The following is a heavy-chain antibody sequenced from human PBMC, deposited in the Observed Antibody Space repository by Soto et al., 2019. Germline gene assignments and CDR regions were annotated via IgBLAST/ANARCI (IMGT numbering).Heavy chain of an antibody. CDR2: ISSSSNYI. CDR1: GFTFSSYS. D-gene: IGHD3-3*02. V-gene: IGHV3-21*01. J-gene: IGHJ4*02. Sequence: DVQLVESGGGLVKPGGALRLSCAASGFTFSSYSMNWVRQAPGKGLEWVSSISSSSNYIYYADSVKGRFTISRDNAKNSLYLQMNSLRAEDTAVYYCARDISEGFYCGQGTLVTVSS. CDR3: ARDISEGFY.